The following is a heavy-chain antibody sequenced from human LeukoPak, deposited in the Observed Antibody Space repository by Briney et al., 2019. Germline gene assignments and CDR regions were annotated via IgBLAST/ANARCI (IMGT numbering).Heavy chain of an antibody. J-gene: IGHJ4*02. CDR3: ARSTTVTTDY. V-gene: IGHV4-59*01. CDR2: MYYSGST. Sequence: SETLSLTCTVSGGSISSYYWSWIRQPPGKGLEWIGYMYYSGSTNYNPSLKSRVTISVDTSKNQFSLKLSSVTAADTAVYYCARSTTVTTDYWGQGTLVTVSS. CDR1: GGSISSYY. D-gene: IGHD4-17*01.